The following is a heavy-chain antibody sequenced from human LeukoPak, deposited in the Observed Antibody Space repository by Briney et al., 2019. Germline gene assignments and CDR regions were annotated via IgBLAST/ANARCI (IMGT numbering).Heavy chain of an antibody. CDR2: ISSSSSTI. V-gene: IGHV3-48*01. J-gene: IGHJ4*02. D-gene: IGHD6-19*01. CDR3: ARDPYSSGWYYFDY. Sequence: PGGSLRLSCAASGFTFSSEGMNWVRQAPGKGLKWVSYISSSSSTICYADSVKGRFTISRDNAKNSLYLQMNSLRAEDTAVYYCARDPYSSGWYYFDYWGQGTLVTVSS. CDR1: GFTFSSEG.